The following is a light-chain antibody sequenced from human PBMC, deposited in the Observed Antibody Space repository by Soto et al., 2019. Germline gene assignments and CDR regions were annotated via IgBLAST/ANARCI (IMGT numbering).Light chain of an antibody. CDR1: QSVNGVY. CDR3: QQYVTSPFT. V-gene: IGKV3-20*01. Sequence: EIVLTQSPGTLSLSPGERASLSCRADQSVNGVYLAWYQHKPGQAPRLLIYGASDRATGIPDRFSGSGSGTDFTLTISRLEPEDFAVYYCQQYVTSPFTFGPGTKVD. J-gene: IGKJ3*01. CDR2: GAS.